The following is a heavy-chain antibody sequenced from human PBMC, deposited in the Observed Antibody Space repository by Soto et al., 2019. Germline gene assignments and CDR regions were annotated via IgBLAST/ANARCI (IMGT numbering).Heavy chain of an antibody. CDR3: AKDDPLELCLGY. CDR2: ISYDGSNK. Sequence: GGSLRLSCAASGFTFSSYGMHWVRQAPGKGLEWVAVISYDGSNKYYADSVKGRFTISRDNSKNTLYLQMNSLRAEDTAVYYCAKDDPLELCLGYSGQGTLVTVSS. J-gene: IGHJ4*02. CDR1: GFTFSSYG. V-gene: IGHV3-30*18. D-gene: IGHD1-7*01.